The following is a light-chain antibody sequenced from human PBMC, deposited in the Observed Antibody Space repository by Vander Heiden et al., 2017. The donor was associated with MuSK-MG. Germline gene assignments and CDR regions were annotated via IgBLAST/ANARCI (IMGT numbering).Light chain of an antibody. CDR2: AAS. CDR3: QQYYSDLVLT. V-gene: IGKV1-8*01. CDR1: QDISSY. J-gene: IGKJ4*01. Sequence: ALRMTQSPSSFSASTGDKVTITCRASQDISSYLAWYQQKPGKAPKLLIYAASNLQSGVPSRFSGSGSGTDFTLTISCLQSEDFATYYCQQYYSDLVLTFGGGTKVEIK.